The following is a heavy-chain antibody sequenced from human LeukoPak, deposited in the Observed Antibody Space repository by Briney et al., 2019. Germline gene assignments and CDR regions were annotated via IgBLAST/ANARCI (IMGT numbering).Heavy chain of an antibody. CDR1: GFTFSSYG. Sequence: PGGSLRLSCAASGFTFSSYGMHWVRQAPGKGLEWVAVIWYDGSNKYYADSVKGRFTISRDNSKNTLYLQMNSLRAEDTAVYYCAKAAYGSGDYWGQETLATVSS. CDR2: IWYDGSNK. V-gene: IGHV3-33*06. D-gene: IGHD3-10*01. J-gene: IGHJ4*02. CDR3: AKAAYGSGDY.